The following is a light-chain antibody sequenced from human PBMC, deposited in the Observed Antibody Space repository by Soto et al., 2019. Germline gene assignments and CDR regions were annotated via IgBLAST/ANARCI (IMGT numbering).Light chain of an antibody. V-gene: IGLV2-11*01. CDR3: GSYTSTSTLV. J-gene: IGLJ1*01. CDR2: AVR. CDR1: NSDVGRYNS. Sequence: QSVLTQPHSVSGSPGQSVTISCTGTNSDVGRYNSVSWYQQLPGKAPKIIISAVRQRPSGVPDRFSGSKSGNTASLTISGLQAEDEADYYCGSYTSTSTLVFGTGTKSPS.